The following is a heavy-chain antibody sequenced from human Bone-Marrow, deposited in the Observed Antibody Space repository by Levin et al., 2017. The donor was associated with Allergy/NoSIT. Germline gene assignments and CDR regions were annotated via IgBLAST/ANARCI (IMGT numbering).Heavy chain of an antibody. J-gene: IGHJ4*02. Sequence: MSSETLSLTCTVSGGSISSGDYYWTWIRQPPGKGLEWIGYLYSSGSTYYNPSLKSRITISVDTSKNQFSLNLSSVTATDTAVYYCARDRGRRYCSGGNCSRGFDSWGQGTLVTVSS. CDR2: LYSSGST. D-gene: IGHD2-15*01. V-gene: IGHV4-30-4*01. CDR3: ARDRGRRYCSGGNCSRGFDS. CDR1: GGSISSGDYY.